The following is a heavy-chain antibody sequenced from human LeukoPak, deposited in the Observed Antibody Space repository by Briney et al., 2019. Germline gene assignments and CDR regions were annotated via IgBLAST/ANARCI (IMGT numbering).Heavy chain of an antibody. V-gene: IGHV3-21*01. CDR1: GFTFSSYS. J-gene: IGHJ4*02. CDR3: ARDRIAAAGTPDY. Sequence: GGSLRLSCAASGFTFSSYSMNWVRQAPGKGLEWVSSISSSSSYIYYADSVKGRLTISRDNAKNSLYLQMNSLRAEDTAVYYCARDRIAAAGTPDYWGQRTLVTVSS. D-gene: IGHD6-13*01. CDR2: ISSSSSYI.